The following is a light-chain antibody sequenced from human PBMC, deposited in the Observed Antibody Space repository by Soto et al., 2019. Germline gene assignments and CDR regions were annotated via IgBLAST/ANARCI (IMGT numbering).Light chain of an antibody. CDR2: QVS. V-gene: IGKV2-24*01. CDR1: QSLVYSDGNTY. CDR3: VKFSQFPRT. J-gene: IGKJ1*01. Sequence: DIVLTQTPLSSPVTLGQPASISCRSSQSLVYSDGNTYLSWLQQRPGQPPTLLIYQVSNRFSRGPDRCSGSGAGPKLNLKINKVEAGDDGVYYCVKFSQFPRTFSQRNKVEIK.